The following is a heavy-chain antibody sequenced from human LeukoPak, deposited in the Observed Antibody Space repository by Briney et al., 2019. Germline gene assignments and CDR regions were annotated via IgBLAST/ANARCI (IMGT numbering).Heavy chain of an antibody. CDR1: GFTFSNYA. CDR3: ASTLGYCSSSSCQIFDY. J-gene: IGHJ4*02. D-gene: IGHD2-15*01. CDR2: ISSSSSYI. Sequence: GGSLRLSCASSGFTFSNYAMSWVRQGPGKGLEWVSSISSSSSYIYYADSVKGRFTISRDNAKNSLYLQMNSLRAEDTAVYYCASTLGYCSSSSCQIFDYWGLGTLVTVSS. V-gene: IGHV3-21*01.